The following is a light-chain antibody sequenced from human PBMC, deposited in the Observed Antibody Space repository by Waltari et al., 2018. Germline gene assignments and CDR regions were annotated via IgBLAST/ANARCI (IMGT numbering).Light chain of an antibody. CDR2: DVS. Sequence: QSALTQPASVSGSPGQSITISCTGTSRDVGSYNSVPWYQDPPGQGPKVIIYDVSDRPSGVSARFSGSKSGNTASLTISGLQAEDEADYYCSSQSSNNVVLFGGGTKVTVL. CDR3: SSQSSNNVVL. V-gene: IGLV2-14*03. CDR1: SRDVGSYNS. J-gene: IGLJ3*02.